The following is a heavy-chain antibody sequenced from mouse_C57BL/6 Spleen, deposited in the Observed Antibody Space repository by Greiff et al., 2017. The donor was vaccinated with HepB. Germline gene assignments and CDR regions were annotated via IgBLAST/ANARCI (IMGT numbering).Heavy chain of an antibody. CDR1: GFTFSSYA. D-gene: IGHD2-2*01. V-gene: IGHV5-4*01. J-gene: IGHJ4*01. Sequence: EVKVVESGGGLVKPGGSLKLSCAASGFTFSSYAMSWVRQTPEKRLEWVATISDGGSYTYYPDNVKGRFTISRDNAKNNLYLQMSHLKSEDTAMYYCARDGRLYAMDYWGQGTSVTVSS. CDR3: ARDGRLYAMDY. CDR2: ISDGGSYT.